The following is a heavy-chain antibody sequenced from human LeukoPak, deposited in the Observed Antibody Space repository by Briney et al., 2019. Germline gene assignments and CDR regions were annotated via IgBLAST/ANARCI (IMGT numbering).Heavy chain of an antibody. V-gene: IGHV4-59*01. CDR3: ARYGLYDWFDP. CDR1: GGSISSYY. CDR2: IYYSGST. J-gene: IGHJ5*02. D-gene: IGHD3-16*02. Sequence: KPSETLSLTCTVSGGSISSYYWSWTRQPPGKGLEWIGYIYYSGSTNYNPSLKSRVTISVDTSKNQFSLKLSSVTAADTAVYYCARYGLYDWFDPWGQGTLVTVSS.